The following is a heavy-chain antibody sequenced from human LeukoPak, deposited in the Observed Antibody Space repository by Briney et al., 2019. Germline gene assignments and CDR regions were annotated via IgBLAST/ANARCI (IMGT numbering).Heavy chain of an antibody. Sequence: PGGSLRLSCAASGFIFTDYWMNWVRQAPGKGLEWVSAISGSGGSTYYADSVKGRFTISRDNSKNTLYLQMNSLRAEDTAVYYCAPSITMIVVVTANNWFDPWGQGTLVTVSS. D-gene: IGHD3-22*01. J-gene: IGHJ5*02. V-gene: IGHV3-23*01. CDR2: ISGSGGST. CDR3: APSITMIVVVTANNWFDP. CDR1: GFIFTDYW.